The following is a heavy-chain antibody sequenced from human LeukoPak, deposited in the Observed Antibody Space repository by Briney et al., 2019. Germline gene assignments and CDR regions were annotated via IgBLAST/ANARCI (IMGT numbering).Heavy chain of an antibody. CDR1: GYTLTELS. J-gene: IGHJ3*01. V-gene: IGHV1-24*01. CDR2: FDPEDGET. CDR3: ATRVDRGATVVTPEV. Sequence: ASVKVSCKVSGYTLTELSMHWVRQAPGKGLEWMGGFDPEDGETIYAQKFQGRVTMTEDTSTDTAYMELSSLRSEDTAVYYCATRVDRGATVVTPEVWGQGTMVTVSS. D-gene: IGHD4-23*01.